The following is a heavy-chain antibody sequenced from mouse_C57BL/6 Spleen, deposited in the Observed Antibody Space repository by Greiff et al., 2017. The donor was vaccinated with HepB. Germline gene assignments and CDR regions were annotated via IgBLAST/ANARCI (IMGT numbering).Heavy chain of an antibody. CDR2: IYPGDGDT. Sequence: LVESGAELVKPGASVKISCKASGYAFSSYWMNWVKQRPGKGLEWIGQIYPGDGDTNYNGKFKGKATLTADKSSSTAYMQLSSLTSEDSAVYFCARGSSPYYAMDYWGQGTSVTVSS. CDR3: ARGSSPYYAMDY. CDR1: GYAFSSYW. J-gene: IGHJ4*01. V-gene: IGHV1-80*01. D-gene: IGHD1-1*01.